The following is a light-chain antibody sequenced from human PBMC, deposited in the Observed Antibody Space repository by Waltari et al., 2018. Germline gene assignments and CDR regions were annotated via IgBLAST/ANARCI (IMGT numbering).Light chain of an antibody. Sequence: DIQMTQSPSSLSASVGDRVTITCRASQSISSYLNWYQQKPGKAPKLLIYASSSLQSGVPSRFSGSESGTDFTLTISSLPPEDFATYYCQQSYSTPYTFGQGTKLEIK. V-gene: IGKV1-39*01. CDR1: QSISSY. CDR3: QQSYSTPYT. J-gene: IGKJ2*01. CDR2: ASS.